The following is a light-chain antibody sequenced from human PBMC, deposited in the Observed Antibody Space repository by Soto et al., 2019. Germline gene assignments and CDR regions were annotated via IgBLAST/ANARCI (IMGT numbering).Light chain of an antibody. CDR1: QSVRSNF. V-gene: IGKV3-20*01. CDR2: GAS. J-gene: IGKJ4*01. CDR3: QQYGTSPLT. Sequence: EIVLTQSPGTLSLSPGERATLSCRASQSVRSNFLAWYQQKPGQAPRLLIYGASSRATGIPDRFSGSGSGTDFTLTITRLEPEDFAVYFCQQYGTSPLTFSGGTKVEIK.